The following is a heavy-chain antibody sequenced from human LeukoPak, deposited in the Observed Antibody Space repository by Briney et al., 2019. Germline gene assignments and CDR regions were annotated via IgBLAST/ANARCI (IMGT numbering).Heavy chain of an antibody. D-gene: IGHD2-15*01. J-gene: IGHJ6*03. CDR1: GITFSSYT. CDR2: ISSSSSYI. Sequence: GGSLRLSCADSGITFSSYTMNWVRQAPGKGLEWVSSISSSSSYIYYADSVRCGFTISRDNAKNSLYLQMDSLRAEDTAVYYCARGEYSYGPLDYYYYMDVWGKGTTVTVPS. V-gene: IGHV3-21*01. CDR3: ARGEYSYGPLDYYYYMDV.